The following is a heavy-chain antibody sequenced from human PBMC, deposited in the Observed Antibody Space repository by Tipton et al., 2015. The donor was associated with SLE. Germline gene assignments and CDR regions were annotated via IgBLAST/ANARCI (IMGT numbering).Heavy chain of an antibody. Sequence: GSLRLSCAASGFTFSSFWMSWVRQAPGKGLEWVANIKQDGSEKYYVDSVKGRFTISRDNAKNTLYLQMNSLRAAGTVVYYCARKVGATSYWGQGTLVTVSS. CDR1: GFTFSSFW. D-gene: IGHD1-26*01. CDR2: IKQDGSEK. CDR3: ARKVGATSY. V-gene: IGHV3-7*01. J-gene: IGHJ4*02.